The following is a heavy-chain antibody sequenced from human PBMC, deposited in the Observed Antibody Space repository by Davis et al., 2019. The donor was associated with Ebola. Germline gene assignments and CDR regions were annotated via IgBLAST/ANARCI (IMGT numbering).Heavy chain of an antibody. V-gene: IGHV4-59*01. Sequence: MPSETLSLTCTVSGGSISGYYWSWVRQPPGKGLESIGFIHYSGSTNYKPSLKSRVTMSVDTSKNQFSLRLSSVTAADTAVYYCARSHSDWLLPFDSWGQGTLATVSS. J-gene: IGHJ4*02. CDR2: IHYSGST. D-gene: IGHD3-9*01. CDR1: GGSISGYY. CDR3: ARSHSDWLLPFDS.